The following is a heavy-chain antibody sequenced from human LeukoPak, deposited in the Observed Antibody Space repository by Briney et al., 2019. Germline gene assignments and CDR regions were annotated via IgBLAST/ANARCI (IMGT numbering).Heavy chain of an antibody. CDR2: IYSSGDT. CDR1: GFTVSSKY. J-gene: IGHJ5*02. V-gene: IGHV3-53*01. D-gene: IGHD3-16*01. CDR3: ARFTAGWFDP. Sequence: GGSLRLSCVVSGFTVSSKYMSWVRQAPGKGLEWVSAIYSSGDTYYADSVKGRFSISRDNSENTVFLQMNSLRAEDTAIYYCARFTAGWFDPWGQGTLVTVSS.